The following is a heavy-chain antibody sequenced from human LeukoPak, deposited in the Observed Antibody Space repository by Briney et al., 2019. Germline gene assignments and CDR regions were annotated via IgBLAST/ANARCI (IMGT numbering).Heavy chain of an antibody. D-gene: IGHD4/OR15-4a*01. Sequence: GSLRLSCAASGFTFSSYSMNWVRQPPGKGLEWIGEINHYGNTNYNSSLKSRITISIDTSKRQFSLNLNSVTAADTAVYYCAMTSADYPDYFASWGQGALVTVSS. CDR2: INHYGNT. J-gene: IGHJ4*02. CDR1: GFTFSSYS. CDR3: AMTSADYPDYFAS. V-gene: IGHV4-34*08.